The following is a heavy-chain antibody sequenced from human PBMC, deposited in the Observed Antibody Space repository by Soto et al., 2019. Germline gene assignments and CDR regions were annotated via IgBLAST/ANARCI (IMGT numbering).Heavy chain of an antibody. D-gene: IGHD5-12*01. CDR2: IIPMSGTA. V-gene: IGHV1-69*01. CDR3: ARDHGGHHFTSQFSYGMDV. Sequence: QVQLVQSGAEVKKPGSSVKVSCKASGGTFSSYAISWVRQAPGQGLEWMGGIIPMSGTANYAQKFQGRVTIIADDSTRTAYMALSSLRSEDNAVYYCARDHGGHHFTSQFSYGMDVWGQGTTVTVSS. CDR1: GGTFSSYA. J-gene: IGHJ6*02.